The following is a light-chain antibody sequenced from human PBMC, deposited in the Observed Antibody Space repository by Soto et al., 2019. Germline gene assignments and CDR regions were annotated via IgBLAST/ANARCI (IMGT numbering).Light chain of an antibody. CDR2: AAS. V-gene: IGKV1-9*01. CDR1: QGISSY. J-gene: IGKJ4*01. CDR3: QQFNSYPLT. Sequence: DIQLTQSPSFLSASVGDRVTITCRASQGISSYLAWYQQKPGKAPKLLIYAASTLQSGVPSRFSGSGSGTEFTLTISCLQPEDFATYYCQQFNSYPLTFGGGTKVEIK.